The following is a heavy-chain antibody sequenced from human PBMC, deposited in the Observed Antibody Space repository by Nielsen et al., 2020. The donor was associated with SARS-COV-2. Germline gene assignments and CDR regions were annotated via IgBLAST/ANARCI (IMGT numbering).Heavy chain of an antibody. CDR1: GFTFSSYS. CDR2: ISSSSSYI. V-gene: IGHV3-21*04. Sequence: GESLKISCAASGFTFSSYSMNWVRQAPGKGLEWVSSISSSSSYIYYADSVKGRFTISRDNSKNTLYLQMNSLRAEDTAVYYCAKDRPFDYWGQGTLVTVSS. J-gene: IGHJ4*02. CDR3: AKDRPFDY.